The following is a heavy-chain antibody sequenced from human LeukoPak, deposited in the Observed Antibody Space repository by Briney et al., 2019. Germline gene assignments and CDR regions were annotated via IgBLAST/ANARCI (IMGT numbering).Heavy chain of an antibody. CDR2: IYSDGRI. Sequence: GGSLRLSCAASGFTVSSNYMSWVRQAPGKGLERVSVIYSDGRIHSADSVKGRFTIFRDDSKNTLSLQMNSLRAEDTAVYYCARESGYSYGLAGFFDYWGQGTLVTVSS. D-gene: IGHD5-18*01. CDR3: ARESGYSYGLAGFFDY. CDR1: GFTVSSNY. J-gene: IGHJ4*02. V-gene: IGHV3-53*01.